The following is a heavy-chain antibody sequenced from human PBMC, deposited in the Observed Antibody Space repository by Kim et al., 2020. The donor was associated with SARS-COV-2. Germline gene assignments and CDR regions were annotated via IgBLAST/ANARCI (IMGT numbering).Heavy chain of an antibody. V-gene: IGHV4-39*01. CDR1: GGSISSSSYY. Sequence: SETLSLTCTVSGGSISSSSYYWGWIRQPPGKGLEWIGSIYYSGSTYYNPSLKSRVTISVDTSKNQFSLKLSSVTAADTAVYYCARPSIAARPYYYYYGMDVWGQGTTVTVSS. D-gene: IGHD6-6*01. J-gene: IGHJ6*02. CDR3: ARPSIAARPYYYYYGMDV. CDR2: IYYSGST.